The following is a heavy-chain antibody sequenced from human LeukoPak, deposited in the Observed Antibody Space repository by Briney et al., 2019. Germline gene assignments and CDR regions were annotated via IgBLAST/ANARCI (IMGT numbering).Heavy chain of an antibody. J-gene: IGHJ6*03. CDR3: AIIAVAGNYYYYMDV. D-gene: IGHD6-19*01. Sequence: AGGSLRLSCAASGFTFSSYSMNWDRQAPGKGLEWVSSISSSSSYIYYADSVKGRFTISRDNAKNSLYLQMNSLRAEDTAVYYCAIIAVAGNYYYYMDVWGKGTTVTISS. CDR2: ISSSSSYI. V-gene: IGHV3-21*01. CDR1: GFTFSSYS.